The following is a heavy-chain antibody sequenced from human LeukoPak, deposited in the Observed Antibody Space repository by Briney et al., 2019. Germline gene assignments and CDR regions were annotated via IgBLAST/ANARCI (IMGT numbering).Heavy chain of an antibody. CDR1: GFSFSSFA. D-gene: IGHD2-15*01. J-gene: IGHJ4*02. CDR3: ASGGLRGGNFDY. Sequence: GGSLRLSCAASGFSFSSFAMSWVRQAPGQGLEWVSAISGSGGSTYYADSVKGRFTISRDNSKNTLYLQMNSLRAEDTAVYYCASGGLRGGNFDYWGQGTLVTVSS. V-gene: IGHV3-23*01. CDR2: ISGSGGST.